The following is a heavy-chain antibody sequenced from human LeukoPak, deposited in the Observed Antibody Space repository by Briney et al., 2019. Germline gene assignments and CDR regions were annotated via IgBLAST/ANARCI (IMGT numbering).Heavy chain of an antibody. J-gene: IGHJ4*02. D-gene: IGHD3-10*01. V-gene: IGHV3-9*01. Sequence: GGSLRLSCAASGFTFDDYAMHWVRQVPGKGPEWVAGINWNSGSIDYADSVKGRFTISRDNAKNYLYLQMNSLRSEDTALYYCAKLSAGSGNDYWGQGTLVTVSS. CDR2: INWNSGSI. CDR1: GFTFDDYA. CDR3: AKLSAGSGNDY.